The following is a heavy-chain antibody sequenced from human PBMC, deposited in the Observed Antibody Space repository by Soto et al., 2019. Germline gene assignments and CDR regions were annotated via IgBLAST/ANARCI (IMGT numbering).Heavy chain of an antibody. D-gene: IGHD2-15*01. CDR1: GGSISSGGYS. CDR3: ARGDCSGGSCYSGGTGNWFDP. V-gene: IGHV4-30-2*01. Sequence: PSETLSLTCAVSGGSISSGGYSWSWIRQPPGKGLEWIGYIYHSGSTYYNPSLKSRVTISVDRSKNQFSLKLSSVTAADTAVYYCARGDCSGGSCYSGGTGNWFDPWGQGTLVTVS. CDR2: IYHSGST. J-gene: IGHJ5*02.